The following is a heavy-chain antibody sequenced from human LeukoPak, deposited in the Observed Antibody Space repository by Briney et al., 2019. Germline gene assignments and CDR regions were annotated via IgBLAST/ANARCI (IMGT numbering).Heavy chain of an antibody. V-gene: IGHV3-21*01. J-gene: IGHJ6*02. CDR2: ISSSSSYI. CDR1: GFTFSSYS. Sequence: GGSLRLSCAASGFTFSSYSMNWVRRAPGKGLEWVSSISSSSSYIYYADSVKGRFTISRDNAKNSLYLQMNSLRAEDTAVYYCARDLLLSGMDVWGQGTTVTVSS. D-gene: IGHD2/OR15-2a*01. CDR3: ARDLLLSGMDV.